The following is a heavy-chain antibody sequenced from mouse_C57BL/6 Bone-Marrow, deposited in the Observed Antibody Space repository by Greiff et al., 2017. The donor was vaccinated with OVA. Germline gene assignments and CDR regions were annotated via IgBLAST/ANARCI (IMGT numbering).Heavy chain of an antibody. J-gene: IGHJ4*01. CDR1: GYTFTDYY. V-gene: IGHV1-77*01. CDR2: LGPGSGST. CDR3: ERGLYYGNYDYYAMDY. D-gene: IGHD2-1*01. Sequence: QVQLKESGAELVKPGASVKISCKASGYTFTDYYINWVKQRPGQGLEWIGKLGPGSGSTYYNEKFKGKATLTADKSSSTAYMQLSSLTSEDSEFKFWERGLYYGNYDYYAMDYWGQGTSVTVSS.